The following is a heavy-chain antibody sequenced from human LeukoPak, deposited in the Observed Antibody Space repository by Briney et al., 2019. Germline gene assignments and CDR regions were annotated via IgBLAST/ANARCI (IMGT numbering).Heavy chain of an antibody. D-gene: IGHD4-17*01. CDR1: GRSISSHY. CDR3: ARDDYGDYFDY. V-gene: IGHV4-59*08. CDR2: ISYSGST. J-gene: IGHJ4*02. Sequence: PSETLSLTCTVAGRSISSHYWSSIRQPPGKGLEWIGYISYSGSTNYNPSLKSRVNISVDTSKNQFSLKLSSVTAADTAVYYCARDDYGDYFDYWGQGTLVTVSS.